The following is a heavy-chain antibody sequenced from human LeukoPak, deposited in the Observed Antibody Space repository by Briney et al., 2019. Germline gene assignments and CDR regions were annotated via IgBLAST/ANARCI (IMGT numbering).Heavy chain of an antibody. CDR3: ARQAAVTGTSSFDP. CDR1: GGSIISNSYY. J-gene: IGHJ5*02. Sequence: SETLSLTCTVSGGSIISNSYYWGWIRQPPGKGLEWIGSIYSSGSTSYNPSLKSRVTLSVDTSKNQFSLKLSSVTAADTAFYYCARQAAVTGTSSFDPWGHGTLVTVSS. CDR2: IYSSGST. D-gene: IGHD6-19*01. V-gene: IGHV4-39*01.